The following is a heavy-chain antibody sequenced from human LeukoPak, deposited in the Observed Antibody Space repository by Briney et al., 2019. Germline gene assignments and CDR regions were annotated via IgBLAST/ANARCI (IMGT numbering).Heavy chain of an antibody. D-gene: IGHD5-18*01. V-gene: IGHV1-18*04. J-gene: IGHJ6*02. CDR2: ISAYNGNT. Sequence: ASVKVSCKASGYTFTSYYMHWVRQAPGQGLEWMGWISAYNGNTNYAQKLQGRVTMTTDTSTSTAYMELRSLRSDDTAVYYCARVGYSYGYYYGMDVWGQGTTVTVSS. CDR3: ARVGYSYGYYYGMDV. CDR1: GYTFTSYY.